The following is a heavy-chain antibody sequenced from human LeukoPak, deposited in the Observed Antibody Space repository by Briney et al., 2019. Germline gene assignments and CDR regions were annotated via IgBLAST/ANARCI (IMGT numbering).Heavy chain of an antibody. D-gene: IGHD3/OR15-3a*01. J-gene: IGHJ4*02. CDR2: ISSGGTTE. V-gene: IGHV3-48*03. Sequence: GGSLRLSCAASGFSFSDHEMNWVRQGPGKGLEWVSYISSGGTTEYYADSVKGRFTISRDNAKNSLYLQMNSLRDEDTAVYYCARGTGIDYWGQGTLVTVSS. CDR3: ARGTGIDY. CDR1: GFSFSDHE.